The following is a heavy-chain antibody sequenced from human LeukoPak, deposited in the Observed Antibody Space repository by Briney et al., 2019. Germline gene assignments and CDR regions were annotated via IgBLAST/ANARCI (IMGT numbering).Heavy chain of an antibody. CDR1: GGSISSGGYY. V-gene: IGHV4-31*03. CDR3: ARDQSHSSSWYPNAFDI. D-gene: IGHD6-13*01. CDR2: IYYSGST. Sequence: KPSQTLSLTCTVSGGSISSGGYYWSWIRQHPGKGLEWIGYIYYSGSTYYNPSLKSRVTISVDTSKNQFSLKLSSVTAADTAVYYCARDQSHSSSWYPNAFDIWGQGTMVTVSS. J-gene: IGHJ3*02.